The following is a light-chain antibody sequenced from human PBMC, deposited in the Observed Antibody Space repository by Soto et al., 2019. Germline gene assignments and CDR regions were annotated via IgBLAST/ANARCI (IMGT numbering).Light chain of an antibody. CDR3: QQYDSWPPEHT. J-gene: IGKJ2*01. V-gene: IGKV3-15*01. CDR1: QDIKTN. Sequence: EIVMTQSPATLSVSPGERATLSCRASQDIKTNLAWYQKKPGQAPWLLIYGASTRVAGFPARFSGSGSGTEFTLTISSLQSEDVAVYYCQQYDSWPPEHTFGQGTKLEIK. CDR2: GAS.